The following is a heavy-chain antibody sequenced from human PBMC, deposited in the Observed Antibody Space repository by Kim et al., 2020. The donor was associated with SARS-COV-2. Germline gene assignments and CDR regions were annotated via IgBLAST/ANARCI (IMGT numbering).Heavy chain of an antibody. CDR1: GFTFSDYY. D-gene: IGHD3-9*01. J-gene: IGHJ3*02. CDR2: ISSSSSYT. Sequence: GGSLRLSCAASGFTFSDYYMSWIRQAPGKGLEWVSYISSSSSYTNYADSVKGRFTISRDNAKNSLYLQMNSLRAEDTAVYYCARVSRYYDILTGYYDAFDIWGQGTMVTVSS. CDR3: ARVSRYYDILTGYYDAFDI. V-gene: IGHV3-11*06.